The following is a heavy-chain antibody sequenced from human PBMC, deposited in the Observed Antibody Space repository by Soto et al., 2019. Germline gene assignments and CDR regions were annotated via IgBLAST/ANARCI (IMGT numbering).Heavy chain of an antibody. CDR3: ARDRGYDFWSGYYNPFDY. CDR2: IWYDGSNK. CDR1: GFTFSSYG. J-gene: IGHJ4*02. D-gene: IGHD3-3*01. V-gene: IGHV3-33*01. Sequence: GGSLRLCCAASGFTFSSYGMHWVRQAPGKGLEWVAVIWYDGSNKYYADSVKGRFTISRDNSKNTLYLQMNSLRAEDTAVYYCARDRGYDFWSGYYNPFDYWGQGTLVTVSS.